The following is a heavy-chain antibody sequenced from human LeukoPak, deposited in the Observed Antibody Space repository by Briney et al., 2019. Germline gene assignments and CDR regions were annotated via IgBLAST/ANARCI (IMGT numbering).Heavy chain of an antibody. CDR1: GGSFSGYY. CDR2: INHSGST. CDR3: ARFDSRTTTVDY. J-gene: IGHJ4*02. V-gene: IGHV4-34*01. D-gene: IGHD3-22*01. Sequence: SETLSLTCAVYGGSFSGYYWSWIPQPPGKGLEWIGEINHSGSTNYNPSLKSRVTISVDTSKNQFSLKLSSVTAADTAVYYCARFDSRTTTVDYWGQGTLVTVSS.